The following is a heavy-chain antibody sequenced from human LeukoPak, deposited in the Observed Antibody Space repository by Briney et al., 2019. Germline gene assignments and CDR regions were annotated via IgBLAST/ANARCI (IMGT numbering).Heavy chain of an antibody. V-gene: IGHV4-30-4*01. Sequence: PSETLSLTCTVSGGSISSGDYYWSWIRQPPGKGLEWIGYIYYSGSTYYNPSLKSRVTISLGTSKNQFSLKLSSVTAADTALYYCARRFIGDSASWGAFDIWGQGTMVTVSS. CDR2: IYYSGST. CDR3: ARRFIGDSASWGAFDI. D-gene: IGHD6-13*01. J-gene: IGHJ3*02. CDR1: GGSISSGDYY.